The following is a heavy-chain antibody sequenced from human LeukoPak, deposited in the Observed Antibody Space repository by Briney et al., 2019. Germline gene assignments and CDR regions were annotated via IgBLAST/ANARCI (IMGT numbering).Heavy chain of an antibody. Sequence: SETLSLTCTVSGGSVSSYYWSWIRQPPGKGLEWIGYIYYSGSTNYNPSLESRVTISVDTSKNQFSLKLSSVTAADTAVYYCAREVDHYGSGSYSLGGWFDPWGQGTLVTVSS. J-gene: IGHJ5*02. CDR1: GGSVSSYY. D-gene: IGHD3-10*01. V-gene: IGHV4-59*02. CDR3: AREVDHYGSGSYSLGGWFDP. CDR2: IYYSGST.